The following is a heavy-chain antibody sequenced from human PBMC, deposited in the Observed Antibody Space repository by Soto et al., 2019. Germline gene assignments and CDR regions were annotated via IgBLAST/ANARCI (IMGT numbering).Heavy chain of an antibody. J-gene: IGHJ5*02. Sequence: SETLSLTCTVSGGSISSGDYYWSWIRQPPGKGLEWIGYIYYSGSTYYNPSLKSRVTISVDTSKNQFSLKLSSVTAADTAVYYCARLPYDSSENWLHPWGPGTMVTVST. V-gene: IGHV4-30-4*02. CDR1: GGSISSGDYY. CDR3: ARLPYDSSENWLHP. D-gene: IGHD3-22*01. CDR2: IYYSGST.